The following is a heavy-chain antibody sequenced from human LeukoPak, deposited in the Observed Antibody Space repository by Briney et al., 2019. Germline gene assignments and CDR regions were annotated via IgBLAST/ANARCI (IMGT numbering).Heavy chain of an antibody. CDR1: GYTFTAYP. D-gene: IGHD3-22*01. V-gene: IGHV7-4-1*02. CDR2: IHTNTGNP. CDR3: ARVQGNYDSSDYAYDF. Sequence: GASVKVSCKASGYTFTAYPLNWVRQAPGQGLEWMGWIHTNTGNPTYAQGFTGRFVFSLDTSVSTAYPQISSLKAEDTAVYYCARVQGNYDSSDYAYDFWGQGTQVTVSS. J-gene: IGHJ4*02.